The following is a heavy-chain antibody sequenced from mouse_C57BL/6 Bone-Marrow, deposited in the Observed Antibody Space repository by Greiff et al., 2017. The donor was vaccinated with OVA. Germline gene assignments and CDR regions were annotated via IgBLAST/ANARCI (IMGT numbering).Heavy chain of an antibody. CDR2: IRLKSDNYAT. Sequence: EVKLMESGGGLVQPGGSMKLSCVASGFTFSNYWMNWVRQSPEKGLEWVAQIRLKSDNYATHYAESVKGRFTISRDDSKSSVYLQMNNLRAEDTGIYYCTEYGKEGRAMDYWGQGTSVTVSS. V-gene: IGHV6-3*01. CDR3: TEYGKEGRAMDY. J-gene: IGHJ4*01. D-gene: IGHD2-1*01. CDR1: GFTFSNYW.